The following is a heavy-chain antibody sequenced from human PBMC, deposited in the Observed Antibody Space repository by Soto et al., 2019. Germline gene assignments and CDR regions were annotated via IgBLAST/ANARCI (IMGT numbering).Heavy chain of an antibody. D-gene: IGHD3-16*01. J-gene: IGHJ4*02. CDR3: AKVDAPPPGFFFAGGHFDY. Sequence: QVQLVESGGGVVQPGRSLRLSCAASGFTFSSYGMHWVRQAPGKGLEWVAVISYDGSNKYYADSVKGRFTISRDNSKNTLYLKRHRLRVEDRAVYYCAKVDAPPPGFFFAGGHFDYWGEGTLVPVSS. CDR2: ISYDGSNK. CDR1: GFTFSSYG. V-gene: IGHV3-30*18.